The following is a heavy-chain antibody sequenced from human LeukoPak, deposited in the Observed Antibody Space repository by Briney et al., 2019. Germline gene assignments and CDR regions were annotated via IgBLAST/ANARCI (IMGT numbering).Heavy chain of an antibody. CDR1: GGSFSGYY. D-gene: IGHD3-22*01. CDR2: INHSGST. V-gene: IGHV4-34*01. Sequence: SETLSLTCAVYGGSFSGYYWSWIRQPPGKGLEWIGEINHSGSTNYNPSLKSRVTISVDTSKNQFSLKLSSVTAADTAVYYCARGQYYYDSSGHYYYYYYMDVWGKGTKVTVSS. J-gene: IGHJ6*03. CDR3: ARGQYYYDSSGHYYYYYYMDV.